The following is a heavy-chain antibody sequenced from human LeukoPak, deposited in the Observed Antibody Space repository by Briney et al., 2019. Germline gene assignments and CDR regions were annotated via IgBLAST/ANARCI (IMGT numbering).Heavy chain of an antibody. CDR3: AKARPGYCSSTSCYTRGYFDY. Sequence: GGSLRLSCAASGFTFSDYALGWVRQAPGRGLEWVATLSGSGAGTYYSDSVQGRFTISRDNSKNTLYLQMNSLRAEDTAVYYCAKARPGYCSSTSCYTRGYFDYWGQGTLVTVSS. CDR2: LSGSGAGT. V-gene: IGHV3-23*01. J-gene: IGHJ4*02. D-gene: IGHD2-2*02. CDR1: GFTFSDYA.